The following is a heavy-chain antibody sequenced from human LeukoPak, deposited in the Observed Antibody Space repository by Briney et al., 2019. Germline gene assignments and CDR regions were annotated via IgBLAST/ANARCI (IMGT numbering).Heavy chain of an antibody. CDR2: IYHSGST. CDR1: GGSISSSNW. D-gene: IGHD3-22*01. Sequence: SETLSLTCAVSGGSISSSNWWSWVRQPPGKGLEWIGEIYHSGSTNYNPSLKSRVTISVDTSKNQFSLKLSSVTAADTAVYYCARGFYYDSSGSPFGYYGMDVWGQGTTVTVSS. V-gene: IGHV4-4*02. J-gene: IGHJ6*02. CDR3: ARGFYYDSSGSPFGYYGMDV.